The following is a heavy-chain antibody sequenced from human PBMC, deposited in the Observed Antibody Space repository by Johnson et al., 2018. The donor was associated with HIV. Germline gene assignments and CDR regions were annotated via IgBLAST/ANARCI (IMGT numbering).Heavy chain of an antibody. Sequence: QLVESGGGVVQPGRSLRLSCAASGFTFSSYGMHWVRQAPGKGLEWVAVIWYDGSNKYYADSVKGRFTISRDNSKNTLYLQMNSLRVEDTAVYYCAKGDDYYDSSGYYRQGAFDIWGQGTMVTVSS. D-gene: IGHD3-22*01. CDR2: IWYDGSNK. CDR3: AKGDDYYDSSGYYRQGAFDI. CDR1: GFTFSSYG. V-gene: IGHV3-33*06. J-gene: IGHJ3*02.